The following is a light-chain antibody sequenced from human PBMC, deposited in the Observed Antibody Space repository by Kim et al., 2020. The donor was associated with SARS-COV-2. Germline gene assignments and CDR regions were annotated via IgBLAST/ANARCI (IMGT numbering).Light chain of an antibody. J-gene: IGLJ3*02. V-gene: IGLV1-47*01. Sequence: GQRVTISCSGSSSNIGSNYVYWYQQLPGTAPKLLIYRNNQRPSGVPDRFSGSKSGTADSLAISGLRSEDEADYYCAAWDDSMSGWVFGGGTKLTVL. CDR3: AAWDDSMSGWV. CDR1: SSNIGSNY. CDR2: RNN.